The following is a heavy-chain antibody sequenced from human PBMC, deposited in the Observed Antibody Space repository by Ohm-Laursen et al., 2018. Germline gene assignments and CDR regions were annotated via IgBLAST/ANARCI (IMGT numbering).Heavy chain of an antibody. J-gene: IGHJ5*02. CDR3: ARLAAVLTWFDP. D-gene: IGHD6-19*01. CDR1: GGSTSSYY. CDR2: IFHTGIT. V-gene: IGHV4-59*08. Sequence: SDTLSLTWTVSGGSTSSYYWTWIRQPAGKGLEWIGDIFHTGITNYNPSLESRVIISVDTSKNQFSLSLSSVTAADTAVYYCARLAAVLTWFDPWGQGTRVTVSS.